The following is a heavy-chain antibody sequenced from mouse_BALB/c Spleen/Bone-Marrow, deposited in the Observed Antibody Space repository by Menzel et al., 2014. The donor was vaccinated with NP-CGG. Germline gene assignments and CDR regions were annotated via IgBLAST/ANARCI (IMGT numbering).Heavy chain of an antibody. V-gene: IGHV14-3*02. D-gene: IGHD4-1*01. CDR3: ARWEYYAMDY. CDR2: IDPASGNT. Sequence: EVQLQQSGAELVKPGASVKLSCTASGFNIKDTYMHWVKQRPEQGPEWIGRIDPASGNTKYDPKFQGKATITADTSSNTAYLQLSSLTSEDTAVYYCARWEYYAMDYWGQGTSVTVSS. CDR1: GFNIKDTY. J-gene: IGHJ4*01.